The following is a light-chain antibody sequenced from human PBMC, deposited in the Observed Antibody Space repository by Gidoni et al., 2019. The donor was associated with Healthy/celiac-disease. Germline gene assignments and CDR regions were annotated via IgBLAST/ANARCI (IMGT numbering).Light chain of an antibody. CDR2: GAS. Sequence: EIVMTHSPATLSVYPGERATLSCRASPCVSSNLAWYQQKPGQAPRLLSDGASTRATGIPARFSGSGSGTEFTLTISSLQSEDFAVYYCQQYNNWPRTFGQGTKVEIK. V-gene: IGKV3-15*01. CDR1: PCVSSN. CDR3: QQYNNWPRT. J-gene: IGKJ1*01.